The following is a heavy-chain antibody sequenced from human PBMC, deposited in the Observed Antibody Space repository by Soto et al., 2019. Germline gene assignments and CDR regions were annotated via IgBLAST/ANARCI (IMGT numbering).Heavy chain of an antibody. CDR3: ARDPMGRYYGSGSYYFDY. D-gene: IGHD3-10*01. V-gene: IGHV3-30-3*01. J-gene: IGHJ4*02. CDR2: ISYDGSNK. CDR1: GFTFSSYA. Sequence: QVQLVESGGGVVQPGRSLRLSCAASGFTFSSYAMHWVRQAPGKGLEWVAVISYDGSNKYYADSVKGRFTISRDNSKNTLYPQMNSLRAEDTAVYYCARDPMGRYYGSGSYYFDYWGQGTLVTVSS.